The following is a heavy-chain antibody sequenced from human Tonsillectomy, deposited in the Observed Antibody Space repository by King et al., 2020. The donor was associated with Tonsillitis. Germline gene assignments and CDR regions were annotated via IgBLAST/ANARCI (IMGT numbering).Heavy chain of an antibody. CDR3: ARRRRNPDNDWFDP. Sequence: LQLQESGPGLVKPSETLSLTCAVSGASISSTNYYWGWIRQPPGKGLEWFGNIYYSGSTYYNPSLKSRVTISVDTSKNQFSLKLTSVTAADTAVYYWARRRRNPDNDWFDPWGQGTLVTVSS. J-gene: IGHJ5*02. D-gene: IGHD1-1*01. CDR1: GASISSTNYY. V-gene: IGHV4-39*01. CDR2: IYYSGST.